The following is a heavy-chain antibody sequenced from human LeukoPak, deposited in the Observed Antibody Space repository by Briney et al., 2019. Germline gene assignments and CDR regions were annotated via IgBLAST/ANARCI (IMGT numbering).Heavy chain of an antibody. D-gene: IGHD3-10*01. J-gene: IGHJ4*02. Sequence: SETLSLTCTVSGGSISGSSYYWGWIRQPPGKGLEWIGSIYYSGSTYYNPSLKSRVTISVDTSKNQFSLKLSSVTAADTAVYYCARLGYGSGSTFGYWGQGTLVTVSS. CDR1: GGSISGSSYY. CDR2: IYYSGST. V-gene: IGHV4-39*01. CDR3: ARLGYGSGSTFGY.